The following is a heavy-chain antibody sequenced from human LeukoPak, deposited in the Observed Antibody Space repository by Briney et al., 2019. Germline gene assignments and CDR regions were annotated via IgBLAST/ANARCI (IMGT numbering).Heavy chain of an antibody. CDR1: GFTLSRYG. J-gene: IGHJ4*02. Sequence: GGSLRLSCSASGFTLSRYGMHWVRQAPGKGLEYVSGIGSNGGSTNYADSVKGRFTISRDNSKNTLHLQMSSLRAEDTAVYYCVKGYCSSISCSLIDYGGQGTLVTVSS. CDR2: IGSNGGST. CDR3: VKGYCSSISCSLIDY. V-gene: IGHV3-64D*06. D-gene: IGHD2-2*01.